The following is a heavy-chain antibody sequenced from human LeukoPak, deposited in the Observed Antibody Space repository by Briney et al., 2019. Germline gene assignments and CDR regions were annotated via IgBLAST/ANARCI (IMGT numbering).Heavy chain of an antibody. V-gene: IGHV3-30*04. CDR1: GFSFSSYA. Sequence: GSSLRLSCAASGFSFSSYAMHGVRQAPGKELEGVAVISYEGSNKYYADSVKGRFTISRDNSKNTLYLQMNSLRAEDTAVYYCARSGGYCSSTSCRASYYYYGMDVWGKGTTVTVSS. CDR2: ISYEGSNK. CDR3: ARSGGYCSSTSCRASYYYYGMDV. D-gene: IGHD2-2*01. J-gene: IGHJ6*04.